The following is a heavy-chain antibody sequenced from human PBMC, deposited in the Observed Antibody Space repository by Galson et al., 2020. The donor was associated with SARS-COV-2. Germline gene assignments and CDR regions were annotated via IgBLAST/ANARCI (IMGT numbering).Heavy chain of an antibody. CDR2: IYCDDDK. J-gene: IGHJ5*02. V-gene: IGHV2-5*02. CDR3: GNRLPTGHNDMLPGDSTSNWFAP. D-gene: IGHD3-9*01. CDR1: GFSLSTSGVG. Sequence: SGPTLVKPTQTLTLTCTFSGFSLSTSGVGVGWIRQPPGKALEWLALIYCDDDKRNSPSLKSRLTITQDTTKNQAVLTMTNMDPVYTATYYRGNRLPTGHNDMLPGDSTSNWFAPWGQGTRVPVSS.